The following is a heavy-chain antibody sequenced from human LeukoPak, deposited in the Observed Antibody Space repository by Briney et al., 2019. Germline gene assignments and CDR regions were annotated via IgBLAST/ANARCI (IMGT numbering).Heavy chain of an antibody. CDR1: GYTFTGYY. CDR3: ARDSALYYYMDV. Sequence: ASVKVSCKASGYTFTGYYMHWVRQAPGQGLEWMGWINPNSGGTNYAQKFQGRVTMTRDTSISTAYMELSRLRSDDTAVYYCARDSALYYYMDVWGKGTTVTISS. J-gene: IGHJ6*03. CDR2: INPNSGGT. V-gene: IGHV1-2*02.